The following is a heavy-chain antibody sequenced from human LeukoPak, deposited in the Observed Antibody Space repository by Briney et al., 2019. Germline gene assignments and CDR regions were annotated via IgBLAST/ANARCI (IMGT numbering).Heavy chain of an antibody. V-gene: IGHV5-51*01. CDR2: IYPGDFDT. Sequence: GESLKISCKGSGYSFTSYWIGWVRQMPGKGLEWMGIIYPGDFDTRYSPSFQGQVTISADKSISTAYLQWSSLKASDTAMYYCARRGYSYGLGYYYYGMDVWGKGTTVTVSS. CDR3: ARRGYSYGLGYYYYGMDV. CDR1: GYSFTSYW. J-gene: IGHJ6*04. D-gene: IGHD5-18*01.